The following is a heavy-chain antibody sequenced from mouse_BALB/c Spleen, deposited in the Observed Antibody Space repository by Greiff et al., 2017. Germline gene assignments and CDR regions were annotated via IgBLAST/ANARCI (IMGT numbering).Heavy chain of an antibody. CDR3: AHYYGSSYGLYYFDY. V-gene: IGHV1-69*01. J-gene: IGHJ2*01. Sequence: QVQLQQPGAELVMPGASVKMSCKASGYTFTDYWMHWVKQRPGQGLEWIGAIDTSDSYTSYNQKFKGKATLTVDESSSTAYMQLSSLTSEDSAVYYGAHYYGSSYGLYYFDYWGQGTTLTVSS. D-gene: IGHD1-1*01. CDR1: GYTFTDYW. CDR2: IDTSDSYT.